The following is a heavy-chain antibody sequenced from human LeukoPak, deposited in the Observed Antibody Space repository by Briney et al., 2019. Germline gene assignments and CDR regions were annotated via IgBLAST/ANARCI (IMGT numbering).Heavy chain of an antibody. J-gene: IGHJ5*02. CDR2: INSDYRST. D-gene: IGHD6-13*01. CDR1: GFTFSSYW. CDR3: ARGPILDAIAAAGTSWFDP. Sequence: PGGPLRLSCAASGFTFSSYWLHWVRQTPGKGLVWVSRINSDYRSTGYADFVKGRFTISRDNAKHTLYLQMNSLRAEDTAVYYCARGPILDAIAAAGTSWFDPWGQGTLVTVSS. V-gene: IGHV3-74*01.